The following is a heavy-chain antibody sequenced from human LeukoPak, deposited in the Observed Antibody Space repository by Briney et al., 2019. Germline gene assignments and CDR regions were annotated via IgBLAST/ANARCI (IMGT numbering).Heavy chain of an antibody. V-gene: IGHV3-74*01. D-gene: IGHD1-26*01. J-gene: IGHJ4*02. CDR1: GVTFTTYW. CDR3: AISRYSGSSLDY. Sequence: GGSLRLSWAASGVTFTTYWMHWVRQAPGKGRMWVSRISGDGGTSAYADSVKGRFTISRDNAKNTLYVKMNSLRTEETALYYCAISRYSGSSLDYWGQGSIVTVPS. CDR2: ISGDGGTS.